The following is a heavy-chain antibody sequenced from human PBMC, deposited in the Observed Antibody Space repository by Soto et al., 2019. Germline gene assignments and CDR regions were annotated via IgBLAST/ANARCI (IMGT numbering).Heavy chain of an antibody. CDR3: ARASSSSSAADH. CDR2: IYDTESA. D-gene: IGHD6-6*01. CDR1: GESISSGGYY. V-gene: IGHV4-31*03. Sequence: QMQLQESGPGLVKASQTLSLICNVSGESISSGGYYWSWIRHHPGKGLEWIGYIYDTESAYYNPSLKSRFTISMDTSKNHFAMKLSSVTAADTAVYYCARASSSSSAADHWGQGTLITVSS. J-gene: IGHJ4*02.